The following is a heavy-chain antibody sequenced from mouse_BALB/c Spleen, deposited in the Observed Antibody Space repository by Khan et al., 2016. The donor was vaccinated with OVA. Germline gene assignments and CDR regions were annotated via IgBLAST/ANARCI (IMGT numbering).Heavy chain of an antibody. CDR3: TRGGGGNRFAY. V-gene: IGHV1S137*01. J-gene: IGHJ3*01. CDR1: GYTFTDFT. CDR2: ISTYYGHA. Sequence: VQLVESGAELVRPGVSVKISCKGSGYTFTDFTMHWVRQSHAMSLEWIGVISTYYGHATYNQKFKDKATMTVDKSSSTAYMELARLTSEDSAIYYSTRGGGGNRFAYWGQGTLVTVSA.